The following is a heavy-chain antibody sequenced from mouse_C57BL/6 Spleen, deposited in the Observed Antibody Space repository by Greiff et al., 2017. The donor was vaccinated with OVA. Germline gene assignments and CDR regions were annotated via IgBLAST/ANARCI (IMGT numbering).Heavy chain of an antibody. D-gene: IGHD1-1*01. CDR1: GYTFTSYW. J-gene: IGHJ2*01. V-gene: IGHV1-50*01. CDR2: IDPSDSYT. Sequence: QVQLQQPGAELVKPGASVKLSCKASGYTFTSYWMQWVNQRPGQGLEWIGEIDPSDSYTNSNQKFKGKATFTLDTSSSTAYMQLSSLTSEDSAVYYCARRGSSPFDYWGQGTTLTVSS. CDR3: ARRGSSPFDY.